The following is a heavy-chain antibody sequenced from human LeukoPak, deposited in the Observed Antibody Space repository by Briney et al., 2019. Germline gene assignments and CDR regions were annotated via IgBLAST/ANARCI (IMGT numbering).Heavy chain of an antibody. D-gene: IGHD6-13*01. Sequence: ASVKVSCKASGYTFTGYYFHWVRQAPGQGLEWMGWINPNSGGTYYAQKFQGRVTMTSDTSISTAYMELSSLRSEDTAVYYCASSGPAPGIAAAGTIFDYWGQGTLVTVSS. J-gene: IGHJ4*02. V-gene: IGHV1-2*02. CDR1: GYTFTGYY. CDR2: INPNSGGT. CDR3: ASSGPAPGIAAAGTIFDY.